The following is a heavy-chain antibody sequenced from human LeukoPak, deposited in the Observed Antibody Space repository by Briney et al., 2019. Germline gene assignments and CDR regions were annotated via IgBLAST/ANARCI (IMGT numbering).Heavy chain of an antibody. CDR1: GYTFTGYY. J-gene: IGHJ3*02. V-gene: IGHV1-2*02. CDR2: INPNSGGT. CDR3: ATILHKGGATFAFDI. D-gene: IGHD1-26*01. Sequence: ASVKVSCKASGYTFTGYYMQWVRQAPGQGLEWMGWINPNSGGTNYAQKFQGRVTMTRDTSISTAYMELSRLRSDDTAVYYCATILHKGGATFAFDIWGQGTMVTVSS.